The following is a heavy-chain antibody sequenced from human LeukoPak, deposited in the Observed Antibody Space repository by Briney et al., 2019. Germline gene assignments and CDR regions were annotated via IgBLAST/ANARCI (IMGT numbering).Heavy chain of an antibody. J-gene: IGHJ4*02. CDR2: IYYRGYT. CDR1: GGSISTSSYY. D-gene: IGHD6-19*01. CDR3: ARSRLSTGWFFDY. Sequence: SETLSLTCSVSGGSISTSSYYWGWIRQPPGRGLEWIGSIYYRGYTNHNPSLKSRVTISVDTSKNQFSLNLSSVTAADTAVYYCARSRLSTGWFFDYWGQGTLVTVSS. V-gene: IGHV4-39*01.